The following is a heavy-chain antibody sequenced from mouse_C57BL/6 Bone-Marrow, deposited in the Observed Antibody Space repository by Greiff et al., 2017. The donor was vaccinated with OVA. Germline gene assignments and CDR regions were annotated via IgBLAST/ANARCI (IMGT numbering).Heavy chain of an antibody. CDR1: GYAFSSSW. CDR2: IYPGDGDT. D-gene: IGHD2-4*01. J-gene: IGHJ2*01. CDR3: AIYYDYYFDY. V-gene: IGHV1-82*01. Sequence: LVESGPELVKPGASVKISCKASGYAFSSSWMNWVKQRPGKGLEWIGRIYPGDGDTNYNGKFKGKATLTADKSSSTAYMQLSSLTSEDSAVYFCAIYYDYYFDYWGQGTTLTVSS.